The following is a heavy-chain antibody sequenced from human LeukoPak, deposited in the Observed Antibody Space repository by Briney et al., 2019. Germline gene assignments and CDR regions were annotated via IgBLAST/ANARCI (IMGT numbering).Heavy chain of an antibody. V-gene: IGHV4-30-4*08. CDR3: ASLSEGMVYANF. D-gene: IGHD2-8*01. CDR1: GGSISSGDYY. CDR2: IYYSGST. Sequence: SQTLSLTCTVSGGSISSGDYYWSWIRQPPGKGLEWIGYIYYSGSTYYNSSLKSRVTISVDTSKNQFSLKLSSVTAADTAVYHCASLSEGMVYANFWGQGMLVTVSS. J-gene: IGHJ4*02.